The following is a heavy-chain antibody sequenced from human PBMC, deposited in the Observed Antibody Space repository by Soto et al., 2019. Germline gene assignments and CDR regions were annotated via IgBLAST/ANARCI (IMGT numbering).Heavy chain of an antibody. Sequence: EVPLVESGGGLVQPGGSLRLSFAASGFTFSSYAMHWVRQAPGKGLEYVSAIRGNGGSTYYANSVKGRFTISRDNSKNTLYVQMGSLSVEDMAVYYCARRGYGLYFDYWGQGTLVTVSS. CDR2: IRGNGGST. D-gene: IGHD3-10*01. J-gene: IGHJ4*02. CDR3: ARRGYGLYFDY. CDR1: GFTFSSYA. V-gene: IGHV3-64*01.